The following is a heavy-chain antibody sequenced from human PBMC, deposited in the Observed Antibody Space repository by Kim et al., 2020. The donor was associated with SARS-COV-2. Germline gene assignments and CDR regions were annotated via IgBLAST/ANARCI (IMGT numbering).Heavy chain of an antibody. CDR3: ARVYYRSGGYYP. J-gene: IGHJ5*02. CDR2: TRNKANSYTT. CDR1: EFTISDHY. V-gene: IGHV3-72*01. D-gene: IGHD3-22*01. Sequence: GGSLRLSCAASEFTISDHYMDWVRQAPGKGLEWVGRTRNKANSYTTDYAASVKGRFTISRDDSTNSLYLQMNSPKTEDTSGYYCARVYYRSGGYYPWGQG.